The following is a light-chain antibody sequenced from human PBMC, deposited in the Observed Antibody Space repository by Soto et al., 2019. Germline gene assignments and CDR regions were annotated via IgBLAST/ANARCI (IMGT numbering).Light chain of an antibody. Sequence: DIVVTQSPATLSASPGERVPLSCRAIQFVSSRLAWYQQSPGQVPRLIIYDTSTRAHGISHRFSGRGSGTEFTLTISSLQSENGAIYYCQEYIQWTPGMFRPGTTVDIK. CDR3: QEYIQWTPGM. CDR1: QFVSSR. J-gene: IGKJ3*01. CDR2: DTS. V-gene: IGKV3-15*01.